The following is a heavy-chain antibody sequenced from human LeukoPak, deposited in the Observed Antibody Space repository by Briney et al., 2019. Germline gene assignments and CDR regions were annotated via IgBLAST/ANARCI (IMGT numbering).Heavy chain of an antibody. V-gene: IGHV1-69*05. CDR1: GGTFSSYA. CDR2: IIPIFGTA. D-gene: IGHD4-11*01. CDR3: TREADGYSNYVGFDY. Sequence: SVKVSCKASGGTFSSYAISWVRQAPGQGLEWMGGIIPIFGTANYAQKFQGRVTITTDESTSTAYMELSSLGSEDTAVYYCTREADGYSNYVGFDYWGQGALVTVSS. J-gene: IGHJ4*02.